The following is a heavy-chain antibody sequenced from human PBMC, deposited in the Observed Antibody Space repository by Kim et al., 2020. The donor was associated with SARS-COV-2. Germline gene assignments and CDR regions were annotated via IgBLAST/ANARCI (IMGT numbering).Heavy chain of an antibody. Sequence: GGSLRLSCTASGFTFGDYAMSWFRQAPGKGLEWVGFIRSKAYGGTTEYAASVKGRFTISRDDSKSIAYLQMNSLKTEDTAVYYCTRGQSITMIVVVIPRVAFDIWGQGTMVTVSS. CDR3: TRGQSITMIVVVIPRVAFDI. CDR1: GFTFGDYA. CDR2: IRSKAYGGTT. D-gene: IGHD3-22*01. J-gene: IGHJ3*02. V-gene: IGHV3-49*03.